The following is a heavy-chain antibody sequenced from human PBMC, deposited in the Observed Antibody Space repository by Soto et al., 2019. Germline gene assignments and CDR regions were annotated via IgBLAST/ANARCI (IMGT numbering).Heavy chain of an antibody. D-gene: IGHD2-15*01. J-gene: IGHJ6*03. CDR2: IYYSGST. Sequence: QVQLQESGPGLVKPSETLSLTCTVSGGSISSYYWSWIRQPPGKGLEWIGYIYYSGSTNYNPSLKSRVTISVDTSKNQFSLKLSSVTAADTAVYYCARGWTYCSGGSCYSDGYMDVWGKGTTVTVSS. V-gene: IGHV4-59*01. CDR3: ARGWTYCSGGSCYSDGYMDV. CDR1: GGSISSYY.